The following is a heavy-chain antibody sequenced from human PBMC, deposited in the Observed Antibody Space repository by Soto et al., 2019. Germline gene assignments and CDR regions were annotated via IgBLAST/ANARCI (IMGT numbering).Heavy chain of an antibody. CDR3: ARAKKGIAAAENWFDP. Sequence: QVQLQESGPGLVKPSQTLSLTCTVSGGSISSGGYYWSLIRQHPGKGLEWIGYIYYSGSTYYNPSLKSRVTISVDTSKNQFSLKLSAVTAADTAVYYCARAKKGIAAAENWFDPWGQGTLVTVSS. D-gene: IGHD6-13*01. CDR2: IYYSGST. J-gene: IGHJ5*02. V-gene: IGHV4-31*03. CDR1: GGSISSGGYY.